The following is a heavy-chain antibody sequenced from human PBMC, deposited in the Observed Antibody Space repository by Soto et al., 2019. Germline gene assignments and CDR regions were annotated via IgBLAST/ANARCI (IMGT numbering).Heavy chain of an antibody. D-gene: IGHD4-17*01. V-gene: IGHV1-18*04. CDR3: ARVSYGKDY. J-gene: IGHJ4*02. CDR2: ISAYNGNT. Sequence: ASVKVSCKASGYTFTSYGISWVRQAPGQGLEWMGWISAYNGNTNYAQKLQGRVTMTTDTSTSTAYTELRGLRSDDTAVYYCARVSYGKDYWGQGTLVTVSS. CDR1: GYTFTSYG.